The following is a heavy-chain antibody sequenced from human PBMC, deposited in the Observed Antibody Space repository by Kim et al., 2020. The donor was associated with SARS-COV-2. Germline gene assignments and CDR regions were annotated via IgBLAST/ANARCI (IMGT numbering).Heavy chain of an antibody. CDR2: VSMTGST. CDR3: SRGGIRSYGYPWFDN. CDR1: GFTFTDYY. Sequence: GGSLRLSCAASGFTFTDYYLAWIRQAPGKGLEWVSYVSMTGSTFYAESLKGRFTISRDIAKNSLDLQLNSPRVDDTAAYFCSRGGIRSYGYPWFDNLGQG. J-gene: IGHJ4*02. V-gene: IGHV3-11*01. D-gene: IGHD5-18*01.